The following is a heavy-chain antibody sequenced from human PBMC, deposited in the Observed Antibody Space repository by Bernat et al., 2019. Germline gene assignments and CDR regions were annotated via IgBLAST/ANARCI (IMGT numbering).Heavy chain of an antibody. J-gene: IGHJ5*02. CDR3: ARLHHDSNWLDP. D-gene: IGHD3-3*01. CDR2: INQEGSEK. Sequence: VQLVESGGGLVQPGGSLRLSCAASGITFSSYWMSWVRQAPGKGLEWVANINQEGSEKYYVDSVKGRFTFSRDNAKNSLFLQMNSLRAEDTAVYYCARLHHDSNWLDPWGQGTLVTVSS. V-gene: IGHV3-7*03. CDR1: GITFSSYW.